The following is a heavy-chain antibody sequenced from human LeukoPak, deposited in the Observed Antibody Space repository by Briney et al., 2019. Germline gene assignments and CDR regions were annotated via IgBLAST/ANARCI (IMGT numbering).Heavy chain of an antibody. J-gene: IGHJ1*01. CDR3: ARMAHAEYFQH. CDR1: GGSISSYY. CDR2: IYYSGST. D-gene: IGHD5-24*01. V-gene: IGHV4-59*01. Sequence: PSETLSLTCTVSGGSISSYYWSWIRQPPGKGLEWIGYIYYSGSTNYNLSLKSRVTISVDTSKNQFSLKLSSVTAADTAVYYCARMAHAEYFQHWGQGTLVTVSS.